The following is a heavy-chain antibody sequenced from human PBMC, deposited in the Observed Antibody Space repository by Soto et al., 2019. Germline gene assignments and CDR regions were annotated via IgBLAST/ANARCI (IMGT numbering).Heavy chain of an antibody. CDR1: GYTFTSYA. CDR3: ARGESFQLLAHY. D-gene: IGHD3-3*01. V-gene: IGHV1-3*01. Sequence: QVQLVQSGAEVKKPGASVKVSCKTSGYTFTSYAMHWVRQAPGQRLEWMGWINAGNGNTKYSQKFQGRVTITRDTSASTAYMELSSLRSEDTAVYYCARGESFQLLAHYWGQGTLVTVSS. J-gene: IGHJ4*02. CDR2: INAGNGNT.